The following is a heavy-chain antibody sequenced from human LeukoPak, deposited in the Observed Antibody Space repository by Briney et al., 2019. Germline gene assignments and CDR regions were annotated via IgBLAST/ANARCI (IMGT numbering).Heavy chain of an antibody. Sequence: SETLSLTCNVSGSSMRPYYWTWIRQSPGKGLEWIGYVFYSGSTTYNPSLKSRVTISVDTSKNQFSLKLSSMTAADTAVYYCARIGSGSYLTLDYWGQGTLVTVSS. CDR2: VFYSGST. V-gene: IGHV4-59*01. J-gene: IGHJ4*02. CDR3: ARIGSGSYLTLDY. CDR1: GSSMRPYY. D-gene: IGHD1-26*01.